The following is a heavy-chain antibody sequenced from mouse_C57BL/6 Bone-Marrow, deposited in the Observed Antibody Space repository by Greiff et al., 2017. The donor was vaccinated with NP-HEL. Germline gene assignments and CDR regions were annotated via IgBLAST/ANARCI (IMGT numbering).Heavy chain of an antibody. CDR1: GYTFTSYW. J-gene: IGHJ4*01. Sequence: VQLQQSGTVLARPGASVKMSCKTSGYTFTSYWMHWVKQRPGQGLEWIGAIYPGNSDTSYNQKFKGKAKLTAVTSASTAYMELSSLTNEDSAVYYCTRGLITTVVATDYAMDYWGQGTSVTVSS. CDR2: IYPGNSDT. V-gene: IGHV1-5*01. CDR3: TRGLITTVVATDYAMDY. D-gene: IGHD1-1*01.